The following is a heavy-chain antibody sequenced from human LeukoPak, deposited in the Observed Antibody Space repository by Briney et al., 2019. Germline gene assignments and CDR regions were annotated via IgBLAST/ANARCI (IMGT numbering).Heavy chain of an antibody. CDR2: IKKDGSET. Sequence: GGSLRLSCAASGSTFSSYAMSWVRQAPGKGLEWVANIKKDGSETYYVDSVEGRFTISRDNAKHSLYLQMNSLRAEDTAVYYCAREYCSGGSCYKGGIDYWGQGTLVTVSS. CDR1: GSTFSSYA. V-gene: IGHV3-7*03. J-gene: IGHJ4*02. CDR3: AREYCSGGSCYKGGIDY. D-gene: IGHD2-15*01.